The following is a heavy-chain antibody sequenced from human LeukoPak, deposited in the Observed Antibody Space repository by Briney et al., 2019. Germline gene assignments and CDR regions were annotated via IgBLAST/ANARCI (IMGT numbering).Heavy chain of an antibody. CDR3: AIQPYSSSSYFDY. Sequence: EASLKVSCKASGYTFTGYYMHWVRQAPGQGLEWMGWINPDSGGTNYAQKFQGRVTMTRDTSISTAYMELSRLRSDDTAVYYCAIQPYSSSSYFDYCGQGTLVTVSS. CDR2: INPDSGGT. CDR1: GYTFTGYY. V-gene: IGHV1-2*02. D-gene: IGHD6-6*01. J-gene: IGHJ4*02.